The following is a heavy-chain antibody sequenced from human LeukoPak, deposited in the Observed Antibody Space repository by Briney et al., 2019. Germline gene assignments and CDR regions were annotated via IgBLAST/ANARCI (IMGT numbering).Heavy chain of an antibody. CDR2: ISSSGSTI. Sequence: GGTLRLSCAASGFTFSSYEMNWVRQAPGKGLEWVSYISSSGSTIYYADSVKGRFTISRDNAKNSLYLQMNSLRAEDTAVYYCAELGITMIGGVWGNGTTVTISS. J-gene: IGHJ6*04. V-gene: IGHV3-48*03. CDR3: AELGITMIGGV. D-gene: IGHD3-10*02. CDR1: GFTFSSYE.